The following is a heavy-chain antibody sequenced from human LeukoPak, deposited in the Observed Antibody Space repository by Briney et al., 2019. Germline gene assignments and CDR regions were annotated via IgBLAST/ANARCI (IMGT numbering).Heavy chain of an antibody. CDR2: ISYDGSNK. Sequence: GGSLRLSCAASGFTFSSYGMHWVRQAPGKGLEGVAVISYDGSNKYYADSVKGRFTISRDNSKNTLYLQMNSLRAEDTAVYYCAKGTSPYYYYYGMDVWGQGTTVTVSS. V-gene: IGHV3-30*18. CDR1: GFTFSSYG. CDR3: AKGTSPYYYYYGMDV. J-gene: IGHJ6*02.